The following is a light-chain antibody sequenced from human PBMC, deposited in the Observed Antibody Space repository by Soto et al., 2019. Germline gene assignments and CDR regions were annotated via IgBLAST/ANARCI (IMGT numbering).Light chain of an antibody. CDR3: QQDNNWPPLT. CDR2: GAS. CDR1: QSVSSN. J-gene: IGKJ4*01. V-gene: IGKV3-15*01. Sequence: EIVMTQSPATLSVSPGERATLSCRASQSVSSNLAWDQQKPGQAPRLLIYGASTRATGIPARFSGSGSGTDFTLTISSLQSEDFAVYYCQQDNNWPPLTFGGGTKVEIK.